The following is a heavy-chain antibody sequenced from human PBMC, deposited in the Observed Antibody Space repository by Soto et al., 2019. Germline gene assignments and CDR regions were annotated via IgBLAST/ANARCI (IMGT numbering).Heavy chain of an antibody. D-gene: IGHD3-22*01. V-gene: IGHV3-33*01. Sequence: QVQLVESGGGVVQPGRSLRLSCAASGFTFSSYGMHWVRQAPGKGLEWVAVIWYDGSNKYYAGSVKGRFTISRDNSKNTLYLQMNSLRAEDTAVYYCARADDSSGYYYVVDYWGQGTLVTVSS. J-gene: IGHJ4*02. CDR2: IWYDGSNK. CDR3: ARADDSSGYYYVVDY. CDR1: GFTFSSYG.